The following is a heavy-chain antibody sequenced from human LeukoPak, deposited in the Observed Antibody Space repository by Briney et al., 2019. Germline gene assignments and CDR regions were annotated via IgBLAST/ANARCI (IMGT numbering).Heavy chain of an antibody. CDR2: ISGSGGST. V-gene: IGHV3-23*01. Sequence: GGSLRLSCAASGFTFSSYAMSWVRQAPGKGLEWVSAISGSGGSTYYADSVKGRFTISRDNSKNTLYLQMNSLRVEDTAVYHCAGQNYGDDLDYWGQGTLVTVSS. CDR1: GFTFSSYA. J-gene: IGHJ4*02. CDR3: AGQNYGDDLDY. D-gene: IGHD4-17*01.